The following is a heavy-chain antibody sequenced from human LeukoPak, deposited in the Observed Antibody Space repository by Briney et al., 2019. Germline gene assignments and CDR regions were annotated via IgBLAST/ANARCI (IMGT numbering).Heavy chain of an antibody. J-gene: IGHJ3*02. CDR1: GYTFTSYY. V-gene: IGHV1-2*02. CDR3: ARAGVWDYSDSSGYHNAAFDI. CDR2: INPSSGGT. D-gene: IGHD3-22*01. Sequence: ASVKVSCKASGYTFTSYYMHWVRQAPGQGLEWMGWINPSSGGTNYAQKFQGRVTVTRDTSISTAYMDLSRLRSDDTAVYYCARAGVWDYSDSSGYHNAAFDIWGQGTMVTVSS.